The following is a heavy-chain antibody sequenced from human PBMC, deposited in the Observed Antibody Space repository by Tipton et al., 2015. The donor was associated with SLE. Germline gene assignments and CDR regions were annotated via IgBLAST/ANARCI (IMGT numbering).Heavy chain of an antibody. CDR2: IHYSGST. CDR1: GDSINSYY. Sequence: TLSLTCIVSGDSINSYYWSWIRQPPGKGLEWIGYIHYSGSTDYNPSLKSRVTISVDTSKNQFSLKLSSVTAADTAVYYCARDKTTGGGYFDYWGQGTLVTVS. D-gene: IGHD1-1*01. J-gene: IGHJ4*02. V-gene: IGHV4-59*12. CDR3: ARDKTTGGGYFDY.